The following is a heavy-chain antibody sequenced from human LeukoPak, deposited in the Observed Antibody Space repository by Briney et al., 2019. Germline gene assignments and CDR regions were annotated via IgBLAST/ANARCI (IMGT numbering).Heavy chain of an antibody. CDR3: ARVKATMVRGPWRVFDY. D-gene: IGHD3-10*01. Sequence: ASVKVSCKASGYTFTSYGINWVRQAPGQGLEWLGWLSGYTGHTNYVQKIQGRVTITTDTSTNTAYMELRSLRSDDTAVYYCARVKATMVRGPWRVFDYWGQGTLVTVSS. CDR2: LSGYTGHT. J-gene: IGHJ4*02. V-gene: IGHV1-18*04. CDR1: GYTFTSYG.